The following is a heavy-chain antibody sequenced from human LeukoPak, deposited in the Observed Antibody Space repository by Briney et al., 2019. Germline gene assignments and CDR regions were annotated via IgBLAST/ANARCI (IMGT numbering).Heavy chain of an antibody. D-gene: IGHD1-26*01. CDR1: RFTFNSYG. CDR3: AKGISGSYLADY. V-gene: IGHV3-23*01. CDR2: ITGSGGST. Sequence: HSGGSLRLSCAASRFTFNSYGMSWVRQAPGKGLEWVSAITGSGGSTSYADSVKGRFTISRDNSKNTLYLQMNSLRAEDTAVYYCAKGISGSYLADYWGQGTLVTVSS. J-gene: IGHJ4*02.